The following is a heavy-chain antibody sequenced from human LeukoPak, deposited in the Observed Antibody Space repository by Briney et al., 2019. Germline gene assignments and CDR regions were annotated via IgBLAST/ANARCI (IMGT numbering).Heavy chain of an antibody. D-gene: IGHD3-10*01. Sequence: SETLSLTCTVSGDSISNYYWSWIRQPAGKGLEWIGRIYTSGSTNYIPSLKSRVTMSVDTSKNQFSLKLSSVTAADTAVYYCARVSLVRGAPDYYFDYWGQGTLVTVSS. CDR3: ARVSLVRGAPDYYFDY. J-gene: IGHJ4*02. CDR2: IYTSGST. V-gene: IGHV4-4*07. CDR1: GDSISNYY.